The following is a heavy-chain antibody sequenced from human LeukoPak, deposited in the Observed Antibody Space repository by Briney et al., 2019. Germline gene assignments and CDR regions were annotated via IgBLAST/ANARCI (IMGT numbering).Heavy chain of an antibody. D-gene: IGHD3-10*01. CDR1: GFTFSSYS. Sequence: PGGSLRLSCAASGFTFSSYSMNWVRQAPGKGLEWVSAISGSGGSTYYADSVKGRFTISRDNSKNTLYLQMNSLRAEDTAVYYCAKGPLWFGDWGHANDAFDIWGQGTMVTVSS. V-gene: IGHV3-23*01. J-gene: IGHJ3*02. CDR2: ISGSGGST. CDR3: AKGPLWFGDWGHANDAFDI.